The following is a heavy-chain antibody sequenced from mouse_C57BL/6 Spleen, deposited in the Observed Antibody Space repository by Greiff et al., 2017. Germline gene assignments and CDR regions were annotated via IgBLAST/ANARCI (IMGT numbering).Heavy chain of an antibody. CDR1: GYTFTSYW. V-gene: IGHV1-69*01. CDR2: IDPSDSYT. D-gene: IGHD4-1*01. Sequence: QVQLQQPGAELVMPGASVKLSCKASGYTFTSYWMHWVKQRPGQGLEWIGEIDPSDSYTNYNQKFKGKSTLTVDKSSSTAYMPLSSLTSEYAAVYYCASSGVFGYWGQGTTLTVSS. J-gene: IGHJ2*01. CDR3: ASSGVFGY.